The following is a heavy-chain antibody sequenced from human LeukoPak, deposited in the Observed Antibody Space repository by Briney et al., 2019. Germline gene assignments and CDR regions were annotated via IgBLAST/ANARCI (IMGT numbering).Heavy chain of an antibody. D-gene: IGHD1-7*01. CDR2: ISGSGDST. CDR1: GFTSSSYG. CDR3: ATNYDLDS. J-gene: IGHJ4*02. V-gene: IGHV3-23*01. Sequence: GGSLRLSCAASGFTSSSYGMSWVRQAPGKGLEWVSGISGSGDSTDYADSVKGRFTISRDNSKNTLYLQMSSLRAEDAALYYCATNYDLDSWGQGTLVTVSS.